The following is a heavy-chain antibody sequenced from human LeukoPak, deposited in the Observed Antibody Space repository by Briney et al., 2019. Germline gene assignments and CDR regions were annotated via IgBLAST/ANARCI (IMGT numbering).Heavy chain of an antibody. Sequence: SETLSLTCTVSGASISSYSWSWIRQPAGKTLEWIGRIYSSGSTNYNPSLKSRVTMSADTSKNHFSLKLSSVTTADTAVYYCARDSSGWTLEWFDPWGQGTLVTVSS. J-gene: IGHJ5*02. CDR1: GASISSYS. V-gene: IGHV4-4*07. D-gene: IGHD6-19*01. CDR3: ARDSSGWTLEWFDP. CDR2: IYSSGST.